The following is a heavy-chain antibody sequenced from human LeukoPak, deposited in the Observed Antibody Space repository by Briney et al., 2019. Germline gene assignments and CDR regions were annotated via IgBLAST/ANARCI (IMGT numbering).Heavy chain of an antibody. V-gene: IGHV3-23*01. Sequence: GGSLRLSCAASGFTSSSYAMSWVRQAPGKGLEWVSGISGSGGSTYYADSVKGRFTISRDNSKNTLYLQMNSLRAEDTAVYYCAKDRAGRLYYFDYWGQGTLVTVSS. CDR3: AKDRAGRLYYFDY. CDR2: ISGSGGST. CDR1: GFTSSSYA. J-gene: IGHJ4*02. D-gene: IGHD6-25*01.